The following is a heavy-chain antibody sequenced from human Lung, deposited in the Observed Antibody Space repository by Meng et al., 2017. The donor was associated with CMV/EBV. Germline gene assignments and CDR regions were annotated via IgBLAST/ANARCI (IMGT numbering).Heavy chain of an antibody. V-gene: IGHV4-59*01. CDR3: ARGDSGYDTPDY. Sequence: SETLSLTCTVSGGSIFNYYWSWIRQPPGKGLEWIGYIYYSGNTNYNPSLKSRVTISVDTSKDQFSLKLSSVTAADTAVYYCARGDSGYDTPDYWGQGPLVTVSS. D-gene: IGHD5-12*01. J-gene: IGHJ4*02. CDR2: IYYSGNT. CDR1: GGSIFNYY.